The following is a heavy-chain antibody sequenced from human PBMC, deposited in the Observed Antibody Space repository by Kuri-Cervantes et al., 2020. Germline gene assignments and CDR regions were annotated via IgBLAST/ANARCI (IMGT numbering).Heavy chain of an antibody. CDR3: ARERLSPLRGWFDP. CDR1: GYTFTDYY. J-gene: IGHJ5*02. CDR2: INPNSGGT. Sequence: ASVKVSCKASGYTFTDYYMNWVRQAPGQGLEWMGWINPNSGGTNYAQKFQGRVTMTRDTSISTAYMEMSRLRSDDTAEYYCARERLSPLRGWFDPWGQGTLVTVSS. V-gene: IGHV1-2*02. D-gene: IGHD3-10*01.